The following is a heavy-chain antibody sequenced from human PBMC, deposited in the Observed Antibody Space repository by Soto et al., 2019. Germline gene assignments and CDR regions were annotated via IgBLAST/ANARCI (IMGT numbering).Heavy chain of an antibody. CDR2: ITTSGGNT. CDR3: AGRYCTNGVCYTNYYYYIDV. CDR1: GFTFSTYA. D-gene: IGHD2-8*01. Sequence: VQLLESGGGLVQPGGSLRLSCAASGFTFSTYAMSWVRQAPGKGLEWVSTITTSGGNTYYADSVQGRSTISRDNSKNTLYLQMNSLIAEDTAVYYCAGRYCTNGVCYTNYYYYIDVWGKGTTVTVSS. J-gene: IGHJ6*03. V-gene: IGHV3-23*01.